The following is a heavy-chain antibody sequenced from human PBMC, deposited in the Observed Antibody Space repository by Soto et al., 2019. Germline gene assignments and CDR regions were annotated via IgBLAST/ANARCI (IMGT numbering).Heavy chain of an antibody. J-gene: IGHJ4*02. CDR1: GYTFTDFD. CDR3: ARGKLATLTDF. D-gene: IGHD5-12*01. V-gene: IGHV1-8*02. CDR2: MNQNTGNT. Sequence: QVQLVQSGAEVKKPGAAVKVSCKASGYTFTDFDINWVRQAPGQGLEWMGWMNQNTGNTRYAQHIQDRLIMTRDTSISTAFMELTSLRSEDTALYFCARGKLATLTDFWGQGTMVTVSS.